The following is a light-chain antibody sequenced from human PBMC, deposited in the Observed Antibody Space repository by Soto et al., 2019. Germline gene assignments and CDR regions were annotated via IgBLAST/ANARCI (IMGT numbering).Light chain of an antibody. Sequence: QSALTQPASVSGAPGQSITISCTGTSSDVGGYNSVSWYQQHPGKAPKLMIYEVSNRPSGVSNRFSGSKSGNTASLTVSGLQAEDEADYYCRSFTSSSTLYVFGTGTKLTVL. CDR2: EVS. CDR1: SSDVGGYNS. J-gene: IGLJ1*01. CDR3: RSFTSSSTLYV. V-gene: IGLV2-14*01.